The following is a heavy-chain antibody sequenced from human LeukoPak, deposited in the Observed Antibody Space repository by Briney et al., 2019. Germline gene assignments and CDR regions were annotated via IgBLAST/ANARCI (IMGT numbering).Heavy chain of an antibody. CDR3: ARSGGITIFGVVTTPDEYFQH. D-gene: IGHD3-3*01. CDR2: IYYSGST. Sequence: SETLSLTCTVSGGSISSYYWSRIRQPPGKGLEWIGYIYYSGSTNYNPSLKSRVTISVDTSKNQFSLKLSSVTAADTAVYYCARSGGITIFGVVTTPDEYFQHWGQGTLVTVSS. CDR1: GGSISSYY. V-gene: IGHV4-59*01. J-gene: IGHJ1*01.